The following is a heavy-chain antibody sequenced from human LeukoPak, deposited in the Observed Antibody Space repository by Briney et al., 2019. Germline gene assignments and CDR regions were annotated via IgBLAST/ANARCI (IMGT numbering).Heavy chain of an antibody. V-gene: IGHV3-11*01. CDR2: ISSSGHTI. CDR3: AQTGRNNYFDS. J-gene: IGHJ5*01. CDR1: GFTFSDSY. Sequence: GGSLRLSCAASGFTFSDSYMSWIRQAPGEGLDWLACISSSGHTIYYAESVRGRFTISRDNAKNSLYLQLNSLRPEDSAVYYCAQTGRNNYFDSWGQGTLVTVSS.